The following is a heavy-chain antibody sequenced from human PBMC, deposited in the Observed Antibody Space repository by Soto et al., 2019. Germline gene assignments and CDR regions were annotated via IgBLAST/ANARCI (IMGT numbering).Heavy chain of an antibody. J-gene: IGHJ4*02. D-gene: IGHD6-13*01. V-gene: IGHV3-21*01. CDR2: ISRSSSYI. CDR1: GFTFSSYS. Sequence: EVQLVESGGGLVKPGGSLRLSCAASGFTFSSYSMNWVRQAPGKGLEWVSSISRSSSYIYYADSVQGRFTISRDNAKNSLYLQMNSLRAEDTAVYYCARVGRGSSWYYFDYWGQGTLVTVSS. CDR3: ARVGRGSSWYYFDY.